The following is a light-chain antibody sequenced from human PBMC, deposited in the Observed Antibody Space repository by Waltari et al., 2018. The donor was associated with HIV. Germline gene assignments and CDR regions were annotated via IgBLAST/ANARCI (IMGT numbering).Light chain of an antibody. CDR3: QQSFTIPRT. J-gene: IGKJ1*01. CDR2: AAS. Sequence: DIQMTQSPSSLSASVGDRVTIICRPSQYITIYLNWDQQKPGRVPRVLIYAASTLQDGVPSRFSGSGSGTDFTLTIRSLQPEDSATYFCQQSFTIPRTFAQGTKVEIK. CDR1: QYITIY. V-gene: IGKV1-39*01.